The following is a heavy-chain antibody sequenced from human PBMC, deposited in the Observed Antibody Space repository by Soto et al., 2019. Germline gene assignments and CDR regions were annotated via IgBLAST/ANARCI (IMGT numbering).Heavy chain of an antibody. Sequence: PSETLSLTCTVSGGSISSYYWSWIRQPPGKGLEWIGYIYYSGSSNYNPSLKSRVTISVDTSKNQFSLKLSSVTAADTAVYYCARNNLSSRGHNDYLGQENLVTGSS. D-gene: IGHD3-22*01. CDR2: IYYSGSS. CDR1: GGSISSYY. V-gene: IGHV4-59*08. CDR3: ARNNLSSRGHNDY. J-gene: IGHJ4*02.